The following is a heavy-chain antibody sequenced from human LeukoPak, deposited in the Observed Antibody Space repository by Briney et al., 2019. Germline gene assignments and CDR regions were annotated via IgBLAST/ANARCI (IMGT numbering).Heavy chain of an antibody. J-gene: IGHJ4*02. CDR2: IGGSSDFT. V-gene: IGHV3-23*01. CDR3: AKADRGWGVITKD. D-gene: IGHD3-10*01. CDR1: GFTFSTYT. Sequence: GGSLRLSCAASGFTFSTYTMTWVRQAPGKGLEWVSAIGGSSDFTYYAEYVKGRFTISRDNSKKTLYLQMNSLRAEDTAVYYCAKADRGWGVITKDWGQGTLVTVSS.